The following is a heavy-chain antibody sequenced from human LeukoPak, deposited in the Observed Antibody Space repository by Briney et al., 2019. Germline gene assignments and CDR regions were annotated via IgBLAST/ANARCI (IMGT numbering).Heavy chain of an antibody. CDR3: ARERDGRFFDY. Sequence: GGSLRLSCVASGFTFSSHHMNWVRQTPGKGLESVATIKPDGSEKYYVDSVKGRFTISRDNAKNSLHLQMNTLRAEDTAVYYCARERDGRFFDYWGQGTLVTVSS. CDR1: GFTFSSHH. CDR2: IKPDGSEK. J-gene: IGHJ4*02. V-gene: IGHV3-7*01. D-gene: IGHD5-24*01.